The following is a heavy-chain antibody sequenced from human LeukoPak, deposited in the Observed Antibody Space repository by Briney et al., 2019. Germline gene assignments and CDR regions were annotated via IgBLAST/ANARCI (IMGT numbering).Heavy chain of an antibody. CDR2: ISSSSSYI. V-gene: IGHV3-21*01. D-gene: IGHD3-22*01. J-gene: IGHJ4*02. Sequence: GGSLRLSCAASGFTFSSYSMNWVRQAPGKGLEWVSSISSSSSYIYYADSVKGRFTISRDNAKNSLYLQMNSLRAEDTAVYYCASITMYYYDSSGYPDESFDYWGQGTLVTVSS. CDR1: GFTFSSYS. CDR3: ASITMYYYDSSGYPDESFDY.